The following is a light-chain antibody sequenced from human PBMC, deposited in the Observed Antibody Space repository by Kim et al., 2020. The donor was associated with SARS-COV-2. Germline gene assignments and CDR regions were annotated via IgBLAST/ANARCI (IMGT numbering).Light chain of an antibody. CDR3: AAWDDSLNSPV. J-gene: IGLJ3*02. V-gene: IGLV1-44*01. Sequence: GQRVTIACSGSSSNIGRNTVNWYQQLPGTAPKLLIYSNNQRPSGVPARFSGSKSGTSASLAISGLQSEDEVDYYCAAWDDSLNSPVFGGGTKLTVL. CDR1: SSNIGRNT. CDR2: SNN.